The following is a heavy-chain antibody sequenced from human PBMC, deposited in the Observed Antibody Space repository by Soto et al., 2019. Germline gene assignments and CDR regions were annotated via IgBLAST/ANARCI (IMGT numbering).Heavy chain of an antibody. V-gene: IGHV1-24*01. D-gene: IGHD3-9*01. CDR3: ARYYFSTFYSRLSYYYYGMDV. CDR2: FDPEEGET. CDR1: GYTLTELS. J-gene: IGHJ6*02. Sequence: SVKVSCKVSGYTLTELSMDWVRQAPGKGVEWMGGFDPEEGETIYAQKFQGRVTMTEDTSTDTAYMELSSLRAEDTAVYYSARYYFSTFYSRLSYYYYGMDVWGQGTTVTVSS.